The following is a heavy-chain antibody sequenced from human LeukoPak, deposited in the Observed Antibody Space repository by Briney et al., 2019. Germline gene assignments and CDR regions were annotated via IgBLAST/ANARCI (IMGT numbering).Heavy chain of an antibody. V-gene: IGHV4-39*07. CDR3: ARVYGDYSTAGIIDY. CDR1: GDSISGSSYY. Sequence: SETLSLTCTVSGDSISGSSYYWTWVRQPPGKGLEWVASISYSGRTYYKPSLKSRVTISVDTSKNQFSLKLSSVTAADTAVYYCARVYGDYSTAGIIDYWGQGTLVTVSS. D-gene: IGHD4-17*01. J-gene: IGHJ4*02. CDR2: ISYSGRT.